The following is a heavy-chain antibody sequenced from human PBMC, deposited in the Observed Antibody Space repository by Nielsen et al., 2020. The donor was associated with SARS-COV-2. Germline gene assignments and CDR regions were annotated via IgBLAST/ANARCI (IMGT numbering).Heavy chain of an antibody. D-gene: IGHD1-26*01. Sequence: VREAPGKGLEWVSYISSSSSTIYYADSVKGRFTISRDNSKNTLYLQMNSLRAEDTAVYYCARVGSGSYFGVFDYWGQGTLVTVSS. V-gene: IGHV3-48*01. J-gene: IGHJ4*02. CDR3: ARVGSGSYFGVFDY. CDR2: ISSSSSTI.